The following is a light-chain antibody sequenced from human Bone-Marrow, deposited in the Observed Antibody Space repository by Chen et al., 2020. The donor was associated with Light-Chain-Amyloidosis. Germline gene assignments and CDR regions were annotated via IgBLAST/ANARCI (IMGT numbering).Light chain of an antibody. Sequence: QSALTQPRSVSGSPGQSVTISCTGTSSDVGGYESVSWYQQHPAKAPKFLIYDFNKRPSGVPERFAGAKSGKSASLTSSGLQTEDEADYLCSAYAGSSPYVFGTGTTVTVL. CDR1: SSDVGGYES. CDR2: DFN. V-gene: IGLV2-11*01. CDR3: SAYAGSSPYV. J-gene: IGLJ1*01.